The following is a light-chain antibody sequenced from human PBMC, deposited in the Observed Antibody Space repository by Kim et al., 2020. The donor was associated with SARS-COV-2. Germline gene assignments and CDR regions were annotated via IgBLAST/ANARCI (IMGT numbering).Light chain of an antibody. CDR1: QSVSSN. CDR2: DAS. J-gene: IGKJ4*01. Sequence: EVVMTQSPATLSVSPGERATLSCRASQSVSSNLAWYQQKPDQPPRLLIYDASTRATGIPARFSGSGSGTEFTLTISSLQSEDFAVYYCQQHSNEWPLTFGGGTKVDIK. V-gene: IGKV3-15*01. CDR3: QQHSNEWPLT.